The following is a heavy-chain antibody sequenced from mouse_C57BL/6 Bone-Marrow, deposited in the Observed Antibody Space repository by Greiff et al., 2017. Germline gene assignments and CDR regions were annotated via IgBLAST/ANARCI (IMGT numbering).Heavy chain of an antibody. J-gene: IGHJ3*01. D-gene: IGHD1-1*01. V-gene: IGHV1-4*01. CDR2: INPSRGYT. Sequence: VQRVESGAELARPGASVKMSCKASGYTFTSYTMHWVKQRPGQGLEWIGYINPSRGYTKYNQKFKDKATLTADKSSSTVYMQLSSLTSEDSAVYYCARYGSGGAYWGQGTLVTVSA. CDR3: ARYGSGGAY. CDR1: GYTFTSYT.